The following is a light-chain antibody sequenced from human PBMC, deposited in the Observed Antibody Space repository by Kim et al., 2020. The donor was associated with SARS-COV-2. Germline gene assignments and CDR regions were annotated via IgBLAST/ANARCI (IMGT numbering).Light chain of an antibody. CDR1: SSNIGSNY. V-gene: IGLV1-47*01. J-gene: IGLJ2*01. CDR2: RNN. CDR3: AAWDDSLSGVV. Sequence: ELTQPPSASGTPGQRVTISCSGSSSNIGSNYVYWYQQLPGTAPKLLIYRNNQRPSGVPDRFSGSKSGTSASLAISGLRSEDVADYYCAAWDDSLSGVVFGGGTQLTVL.